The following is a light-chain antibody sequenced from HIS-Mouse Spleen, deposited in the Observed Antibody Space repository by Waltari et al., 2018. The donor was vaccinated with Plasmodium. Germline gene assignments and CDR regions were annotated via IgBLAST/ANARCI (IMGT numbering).Light chain of an antibody. J-gene: IGLJ3*02. CDR3: YSTDSSGNHRV. CDR1: ALPQKY. CDR2: EDS. Sequence: SYELTQPPSASVSPGQTARIPHSGDALPQKYASWYQQKSGQAPVLVIYEDSKRPSGIPERFSGSSSGTMATLTISGAQVEDEADYYCYSTDSSGNHRVFGGGTKLTVL. V-gene: IGLV3-10*01.